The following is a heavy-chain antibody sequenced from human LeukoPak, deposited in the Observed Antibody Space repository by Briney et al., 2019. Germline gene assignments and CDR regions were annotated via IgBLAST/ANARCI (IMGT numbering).Heavy chain of an antibody. V-gene: IGHV3-23*01. CDR2: ISGSGGPT. D-gene: IGHD4-17*01. CDR3: AKSASTVTRHFDF. Sequence: GGSLRLSCAASGFSFNSFAMMWVRQAPGRGLEWVSGISGSGGPTYYADAVKGRFTISRDNSRNTLYLQMDSLRAEDTAVYYCAKSASTVTRHFDFWGQGTLVTVSS. CDR1: GFSFNSFA. J-gene: IGHJ4*02.